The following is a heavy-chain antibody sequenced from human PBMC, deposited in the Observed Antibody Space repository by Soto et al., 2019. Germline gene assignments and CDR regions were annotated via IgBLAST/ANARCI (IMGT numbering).Heavy chain of an antibody. D-gene: IGHD3-22*01. J-gene: IGHJ4*02. Sequence: SLRLSCAASGFTFSSYGMHWVRQAPGKGLEWVAVISYDGSNKYYADSVKGRFTISRDNSKNTLYLQMNSLRAEDTAVYYCAKDLGGYDSSGYYSTGRSTGADYWGQGALVTVSS. CDR1: GFTFSSYG. CDR3: AKDLGGYDSSGYYSTGRSTGADY. V-gene: IGHV3-30*18. CDR2: ISYDGSNK.